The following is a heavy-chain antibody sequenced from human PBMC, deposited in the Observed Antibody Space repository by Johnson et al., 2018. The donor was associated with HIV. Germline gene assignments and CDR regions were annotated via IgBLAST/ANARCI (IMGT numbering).Heavy chain of an antibody. CDR1: GFTFSSYA. Sequence: VQLVESGGGLVQPGGSLRLSCAASGFTFSSYAMSWVRQAPGKGLEWVSSISGSGGSKYYADSAKGRFTISRDNSKNTLYMQMNSLRAEDTAVYYCAKDPVQGVGLDIWGQGTMVTVSS. J-gene: IGHJ3*02. D-gene: IGHD2-8*02. V-gene: IGHV3-23*04. CDR3: AKDPVQGVGLDI. CDR2: ISGSGGSK.